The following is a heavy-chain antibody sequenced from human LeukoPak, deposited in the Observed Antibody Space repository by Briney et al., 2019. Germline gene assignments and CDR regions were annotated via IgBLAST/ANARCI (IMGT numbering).Heavy chain of an antibody. CDR2: IYTSGST. CDR1: GGSISSGSYY. Sequence: SETLSLTCTVSGGSISSGSYYWSWIRQPAGKGLEWIGRIYTSGSTTYNSSLKSRVTISLDTSKNHFSLRLSSVTAADTAVYYCATTTIRLGYWGQGTLVTVSS. CDR3: ATTTIRLGY. V-gene: IGHV4-61*02. D-gene: IGHD1-26*01. J-gene: IGHJ4*02.